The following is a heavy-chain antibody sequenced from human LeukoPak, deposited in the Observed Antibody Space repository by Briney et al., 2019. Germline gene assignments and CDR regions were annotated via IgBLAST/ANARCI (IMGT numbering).Heavy chain of an antibody. CDR2: IWYDGTNQ. CDR3: AKEGSDDSSGYYFYFYYMDV. V-gene: IGHV3-33*06. J-gene: IGHJ6*03. D-gene: IGHD3-22*01. CDR1: GLTLSSYG. Sequence: GGSLRLSCAASGLTLSSYGMHWVRQAPGKGLEWVAVIWYDGTNQYYADSVKGRFTISRDISKNTLYLQMNSLRAEDTAVYYCAKEGSDDSSGYYFYFYYMDVWGKGTTVTVSS.